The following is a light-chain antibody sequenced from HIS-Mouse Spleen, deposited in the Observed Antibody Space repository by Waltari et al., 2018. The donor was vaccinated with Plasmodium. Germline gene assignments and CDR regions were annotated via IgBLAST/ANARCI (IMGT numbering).Light chain of an antibody. CDR1: SSDVGVYNY. CDR3: SSYAGSNNLV. CDR2: AVS. V-gene: IGLV2-8*01. J-gene: IGLJ2*01. Sequence: QSALTQPPSESGSPAQSVTIPCTGTSSDVGVYNYVSWYQQHPGKAPKLMIYAVSKRPSGVPDRFSGSKSGNTASLTVSGLQAEDEADYYCSSYAGSNNLVFGGGTKLTVL.